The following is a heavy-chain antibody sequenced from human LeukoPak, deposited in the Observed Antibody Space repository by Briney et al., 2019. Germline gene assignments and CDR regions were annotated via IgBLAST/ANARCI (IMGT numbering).Heavy chain of an antibody. Sequence: SETLSLTCAVYGGSFSGYYWSWIRQPPGKGLEWIGEINHSGSTNYNPSLKSRVTISVDTSKTQFSLKLRSVTAADTAVYYCARAGYCSGGSCYSRRGPFYYWGQGTLVTVSS. J-gene: IGHJ4*02. D-gene: IGHD2-15*01. CDR2: INHSGST. CDR1: GGSFSGYY. CDR3: ARAGYCSGGSCYSRRGPFYY. V-gene: IGHV4-34*01.